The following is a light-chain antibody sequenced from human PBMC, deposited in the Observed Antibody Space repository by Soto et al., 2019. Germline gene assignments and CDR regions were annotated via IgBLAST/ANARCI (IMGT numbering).Light chain of an antibody. J-gene: IGKJ1*01. CDR1: QSVGIN. CDR3: QQYNDWPWT. CDR2: GAS. Sequence: MTQSPAFLSASPGERATISCRASQSVGINVAWYQQKPGQAPRLLIYGASTRHTGSPDRFSASGSATEFTLTISSLLSEDFAAYYCQQYNDWPWTFGQGTKVDIK. V-gene: IGKV3-15*01.